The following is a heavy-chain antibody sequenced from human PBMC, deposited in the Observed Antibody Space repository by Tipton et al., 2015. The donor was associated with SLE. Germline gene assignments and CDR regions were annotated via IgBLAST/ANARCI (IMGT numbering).Heavy chain of an antibody. D-gene: IGHD6-13*01. J-gene: IGHJ4*02. CDR2: IYYSGST. V-gene: IGHV4-39*07. Sequence: TLSLTCTVSGGPISSSSYYWGWIRQPPGKGLEWIGSIYYSGSTYYNPSLKSRVTISVDTSKNQFSLKLSSVTAADTAVYYCARGVRRGQQLLFDYWGQGTLVTVSS. CDR3: ARGVRRGQQLLFDY. CDR1: GGPISSSSYY.